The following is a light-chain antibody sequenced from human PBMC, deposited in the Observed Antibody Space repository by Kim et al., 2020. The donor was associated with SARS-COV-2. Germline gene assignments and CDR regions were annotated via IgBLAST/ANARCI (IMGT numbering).Light chain of an antibody. CDR1: QSVRSSY. CDR3: QQYGSSPWT. J-gene: IGKJ1*01. Sequence: EIVLTQSPGTLSLSPGERATFSCRASQSVRSSYLAWYQQKPGQAPRLLIYGASSRATGIPDRFSGSGSGTDFTLTISRLEPEDFAVYYCQQYGSSPWTFGQGTKVDIK. V-gene: IGKV3-20*01. CDR2: GAS.